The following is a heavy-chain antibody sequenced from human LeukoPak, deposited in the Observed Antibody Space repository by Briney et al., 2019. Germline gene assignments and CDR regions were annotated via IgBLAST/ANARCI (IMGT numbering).Heavy chain of an antibody. Sequence: TGGSLRLSCAASGFTFSSSWMHWVRQSPGKGLVWVSRIKSDGSSTSYADSVRGRFTISRDNSRNTLYLQMTSLRTDDTATYFCAKSTDYWFYGMDVWGQGTTVTVSS. V-gene: IGHV3-74*01. D-gene: IGHD2-8*02. CDR2: IKSDGSST. CDR1: GFTFSSSW. J-gene: IGHJ6*02. CDR3: AKSTDYWFYGMDV.